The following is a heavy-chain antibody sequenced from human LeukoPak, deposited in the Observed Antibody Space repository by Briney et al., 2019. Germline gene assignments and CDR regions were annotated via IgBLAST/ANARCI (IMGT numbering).Heavy chain of an antibody. J-gene: IGHJ4*02. V-gene: IGHV3-21*04. D-gene: IGHD5-24*01. CDR2: ISSSSSYI. CDR3: ARGMATGGRLDY. CDR1: GFTFSSYS. Sequence: GGSLRLSCAASGFTFSSYSMNWVRQAPGKGLEWVSSISSSSSYIYYADSVKGRFTISRDNAKNSLFLQMNSLRAEDMALYYCARGMATGGRLDYWGQGTLVTVSS.